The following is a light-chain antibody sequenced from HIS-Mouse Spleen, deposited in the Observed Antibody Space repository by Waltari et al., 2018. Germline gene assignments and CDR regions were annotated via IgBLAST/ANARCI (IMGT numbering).Light chain of an antibody. Sequence: SYELTQPPSVSVSPGQTARITCSGDALPKKYAYWYQQKSGQAPVLVTYEDSKRPSGIPEGFAGPSSGTMATLTISGAQVEDEADYYCYSTDSSGNHRVFGGGTKLTVL. CDR1: ALPKKY. V-gene: IGLV3-10*01. CDR3: YSTDSSGNHRV. J-gene: IGLJ2*01. CDR2: EDS.